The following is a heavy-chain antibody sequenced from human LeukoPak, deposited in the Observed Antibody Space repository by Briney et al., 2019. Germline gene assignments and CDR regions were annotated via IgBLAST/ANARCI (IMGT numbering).Heavy chain of an antibody. CDR2: IYYSGST. Sequence: SETLSLTCTVSGGSISSYYWSWIRQPPGKGLEWIGYIYYSGSTNYNPSLKSRITISVDTSKNQFSLKLSSVTAADTAVYYCARHPYYYYGMDVWGQGTTVTVSS. CDR1: GGSISSYY. V-gene: IGHV4-59*08. J-gene: IGHJ6*02. CDR3: ARHPYYYYGMDV.